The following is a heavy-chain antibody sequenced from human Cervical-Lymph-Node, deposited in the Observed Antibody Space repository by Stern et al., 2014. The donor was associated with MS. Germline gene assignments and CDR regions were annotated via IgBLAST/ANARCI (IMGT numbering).Heavy chain of an antibody. J-gene: IGHJ4*02. V-gene: IGHV1-69*01. Sequence: VQLVESGAEVKKPGSSVKVSCKASGGTFSSYAISWVRQAPGQGLEWMGGIIPIFGPATYAQKFQGRVTITAAESTSTAYMELSSRRSEDTAVYYCASGIQLWLPPEGWGQGTLVTVSS. CDR1: GGTFSSYA. CDR3: ASGIQLWLPPEG. D-gene: IGHD5-18*01. CDR2: IIPIFGPA.